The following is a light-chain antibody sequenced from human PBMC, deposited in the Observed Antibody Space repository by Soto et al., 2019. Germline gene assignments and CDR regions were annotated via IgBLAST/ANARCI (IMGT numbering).Light chain of an antibody. Sequence: EIVMTQSPATLSVSPGERATLSCRASQSVDSKLAWYQQKPGQGPRLLIYGASSRAPGIPARFSGSGSGTEFTLTISSLQSQDIDVYYCQQYSTWLWTFGQGTNVEIK. CDR1: QSVDSK. CDR3: QQYSTWLWT. J-gene: IGKJ1*01. CDR2: GAS. V-gene: IGKV3-15*01.